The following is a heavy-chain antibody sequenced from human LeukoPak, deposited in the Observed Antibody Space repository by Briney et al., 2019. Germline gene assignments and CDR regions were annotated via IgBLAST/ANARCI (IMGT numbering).Heavy chain of an antibody. CDR2: IYYSGST. D-gene: IGHD3-10*02. J-gene: IGHJ5*02. Sequence: SETLSLTCTVSGGSITSSNYYWGWIRQPPGKGLAWIGSIYYSGSTYYSSSLKSRVTISVDTSKNQFSLKLSSVTAADTAVFYCARHYYVTRETWFDPWGQGALVTVAS. CDR3: ARHYYVTRETWFDP. CDR1: GGSITSSNYY. V-gene: IGHV4-39*01.